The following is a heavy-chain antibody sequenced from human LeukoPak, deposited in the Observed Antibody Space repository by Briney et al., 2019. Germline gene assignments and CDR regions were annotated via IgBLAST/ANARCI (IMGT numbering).Heavy chain of an antibody. Sequence: PGGSLRLSCAASGFTFSSYAMSWVRQAPGKGLEWVSAISGSGGSTYYADSVKGRFTISRDNSKNTLYLQMNSLRAEDTAVYYCAKMSMKVKLLDWFDPWGQGNLVTVSS. CDR1: GFTFSSYA. D-gene: IGHD3-3*01. J-gene: IGHJ5*02. CDR3: AKMSMKVKLLDWFDP. CDR2: ISGSGGST. V-gene: IGHV3-23*01.